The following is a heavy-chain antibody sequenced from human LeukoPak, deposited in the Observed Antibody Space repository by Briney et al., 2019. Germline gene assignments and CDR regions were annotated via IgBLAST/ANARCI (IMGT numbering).Heavy chain of an antibody. J-gene: IGHJ6*03. Sequence: SETLSLTCTVSGGSISSYYWSWIRQPPGKGLEWIGYIYYSGSTNYNPSLKSRVTISVDTSKNQFSLKLSSVTAADTAVYYCARVPGPYCSSTSCPPDYYYYYYYMDVWGKGTTVTVSS. CDR2: IYYSGST. V-gene: IGHV4-59*01. D-gene: IGHD2-2*01. CDR3: ARVPGPYCSSTSCPPDYYYYYYYMDV. CDR1: GGSISSYY.